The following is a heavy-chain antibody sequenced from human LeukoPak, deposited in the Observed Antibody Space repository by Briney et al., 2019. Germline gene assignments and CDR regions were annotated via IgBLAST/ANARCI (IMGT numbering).Heavy chain of an antibody. CDR2: INHSGST. CDR3: ARVRRVDILTGYYYYYGMDV. Sequence: SETLSLTCAVYGGSFSGYYWSWIRQPPGKGLEWIGKINHSGSTNYNPSLKSRVTISVDTSKNQFSLKLSSVTAADTAVYYCARVRRVDILTGYYYYYGMDVWGQGTTVTVSS. V-gene: IGHV4-34*01. J-gene: IGHJ6*02. CDR1: GGSFSGYY. D-gene: IGHD3-9*01.